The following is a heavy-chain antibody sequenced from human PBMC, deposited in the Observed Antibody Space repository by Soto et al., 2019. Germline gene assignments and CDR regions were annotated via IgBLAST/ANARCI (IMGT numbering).Heavy chain of an antibody. D-gene: IGHD2-2*01. CDR3: ARVWGYCSSTSCYDVDY. V-gene: IGHV4-31*11. J-gene: IGHJ4*02. CDR2: IYYSGST. Sequence: SETLSLTCAVYGGSISSGGYYWSWIRQHPGKGLEWIGYIYYSGSTYYNPSLKSRVTISVDTSKNQFSLKLSSVTAADTAVYYCARVWGYCSSTSCYDVDYWGQGTLVTVSS. CDR1: GGSISSGGYY.